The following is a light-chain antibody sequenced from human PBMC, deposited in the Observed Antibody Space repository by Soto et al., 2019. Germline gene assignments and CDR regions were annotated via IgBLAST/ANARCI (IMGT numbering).Light chain of an antibody. Sequence: EIVLTQSPGTLSLSPGEGATLSCRASQSINSFVAWYQQRRGQAPRLLIHGASNRATGIPDRFSGSGSGPDFTLTISRLEPEDFAVYYCQQYGGSPRTFGQGTKVEVK. CDR1: QSINSF. V-gene: IGKV3-20*01. CDR2: GAS. CDR3: QQYGGSPRT. J-gene: IGKJ1*01.